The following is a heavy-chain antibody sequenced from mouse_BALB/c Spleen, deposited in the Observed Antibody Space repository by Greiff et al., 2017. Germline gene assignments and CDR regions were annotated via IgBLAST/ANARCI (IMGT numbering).Heavy chain of an antibody. Sequence: EVKLMESGPGLVKPSQSLSLTCTVTGYSITSDYAWNWIRQFPGNKLEWMGYISYSGSTSYNPSLKSRISITRDTSKNQFFLQLNSVTTEDTATYYCARSGARATWFAYWGQGTLVTVSA. CDR1: GYSITSDYA. D-gene: IGHD3-1*01. J-gene: IGHJ3*01. CDR2: ISYSGST. V-gene: IGHV3-2*02. CDR3: ARSGARATWFAY.